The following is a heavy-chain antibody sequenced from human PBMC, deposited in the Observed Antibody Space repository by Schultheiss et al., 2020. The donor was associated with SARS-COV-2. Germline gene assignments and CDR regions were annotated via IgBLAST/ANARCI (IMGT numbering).Heavy chain of an antibody. CDR1: GFTFSSYA. J-gene: IGHJ6*02. D-gene: IGHD4-17*01. CDR2: ISYDGSNK. Sequence: GVSLRLSCAASGFTFSSYAMHWVRQAPGKGLEWVAVISYDGSNKYYADSVKGRFTISRDNSKNTLYLQMNSLRAEDTAVYYCARDSVTTSYYGMDVWGQGTTVTVSS. V-gene: IGHV3-30-3*01. CDR3: ARDSVTTSYYGMDV.